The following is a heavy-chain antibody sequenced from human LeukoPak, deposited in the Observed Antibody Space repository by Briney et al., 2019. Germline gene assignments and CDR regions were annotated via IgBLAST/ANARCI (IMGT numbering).Heavy chain of an antibody. J-gene: IGHJ5*02. CDR1: RYTLTELS. Sequence: SVTASCKVSRYTLTELSMHGVRPAPGKGLEWMGGFYPEDGETIYAQNFQGRVTMTEDTSTDTAYMELNNLTSEDTAVYCCVRFAAGPDPYYPWGQGTLIADSS. CDR3: VRFAAGPDPYYP. D-gene: IGHD6-25*01. CDR2: FYPEDGET. V-gene: IGHV1-24*01.